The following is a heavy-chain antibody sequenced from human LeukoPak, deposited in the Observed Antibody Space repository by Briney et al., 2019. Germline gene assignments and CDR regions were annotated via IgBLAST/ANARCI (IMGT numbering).Heavy chain of an antibody. V-gene: IGHV3-23*01. J-gene: IGHJ4*02. CDR2: ISGSGGNT. CDR1: GFTFSSYA. Sequence: GGSLRLSCAASGFTFSSYAMSWVRQAPGKGLEWVSAISGSGGNTYYADSVKGRFTISRDNSKNTLYLQMNSLRAEDTAVYYCAKVTLIVATPAGDYWGQGTLVTVSS. D-gene: IGHD5-12*01. CDR3: AKVTLIVATPAGDY.